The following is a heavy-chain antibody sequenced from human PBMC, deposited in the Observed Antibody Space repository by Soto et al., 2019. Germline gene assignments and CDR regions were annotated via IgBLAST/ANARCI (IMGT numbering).Heavy chain of an antibody. CDR1: GETDTNCV. CDR2: IFPKFGTT. V-gene: IGHV1-69*13. CDR3: EAEMTFGKLSVV. D-gene: IGHD3-16*02. Sequence: AASVKVSCKASGETDTNCVISWVRQAPGQGLEWMGGIFPKFGTTYSAQKLQDRLTITADESTSTVYMQLSSLRLDDTAVYYCEAEMTFGKLSVVWGQGTTVTVSS. J-gene: IGHJ6*02.